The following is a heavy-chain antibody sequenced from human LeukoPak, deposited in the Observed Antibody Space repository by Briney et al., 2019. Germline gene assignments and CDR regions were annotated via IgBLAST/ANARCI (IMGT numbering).Heavy chain of an antibody. CDR3: ARGSGTTGEVKFVP. Sequence: SETLSLTCTVSGGSIRTFYLSWIRQPVGKGLEWIGRMSPSATTYNPSLKSRVTMSIDTSKSQFFLNLRSVTAADTAVYYCARGSGTTGEVKFVPWGQGILVTVSS. V-gene: IGHV4-4*07. D-gene: IGHD4-17*01. J-gene: IGHJ5*02. CDR1: GGSIRTFY. CDR2: MSPSATT.